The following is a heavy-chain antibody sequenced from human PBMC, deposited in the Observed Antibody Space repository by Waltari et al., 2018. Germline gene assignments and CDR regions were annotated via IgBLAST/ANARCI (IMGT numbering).Heavy chain of an antibody. D-gene: IGHD1-1*01. Sequence: QVQLVQSGAEAKKPGSSVMVSCKSSGGTSANYAIGWVRQAPGQGVEWMGGIIPMFNTSNYAQKFKDRVTITKDESTTTAFMELSGLRFDDTAIYYCARTLPPDNKSWHYYFGMDVWGQGTTVTVSS. J-gene: IGHJ6*02. CDR2: IIPMFNTS. CDR3: ARTLPPDNKSWHYYFGMDV. V-gene: IGHV1-69*05. CDR1: GGTSANYA.